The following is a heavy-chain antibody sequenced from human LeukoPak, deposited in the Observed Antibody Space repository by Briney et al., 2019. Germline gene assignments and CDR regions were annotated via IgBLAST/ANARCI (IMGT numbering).Heavy chain of an antibody. V-gene: IGHV3-7*01. CDR3: ARDGGGLDY. J-gene: IGHJ4*02. Sequence: GGSLRLSCAASGFSFGIYWMSWVRQAPGKGLGWVAYIQQDGSETYYADSVKGRFTISRDNAKNSLHLQMNSLRVEDTAVYYCARDGGGLDYWGQGTQVTVSS. CDR1: GFSFGIYW. D-gene: IGHD3-16*01. CDR2: IQQDGSET.